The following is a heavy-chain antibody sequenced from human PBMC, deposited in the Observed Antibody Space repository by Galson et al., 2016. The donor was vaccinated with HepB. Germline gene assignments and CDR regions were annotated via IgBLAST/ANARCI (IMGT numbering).Heavy chain of an antibody. V-gene: IGHV1-69-2*01. CDR1: GYTFSDSY. Sequence: VKVSCKVSGYTFSDSYIHWVQQAPGKGLEWMGLVGTEDGETIYAAKFQGRVSITADPSTDTAYMELSSLRSEDTAVYFCARGGYYDSSGSLRYWGQGTLVTVSS. D-gene: IGHD3-22*01. CDR2: VGTEDGET. CDR3: ARGGYYDSSGSLRY. J-gene: IGHJ4*02.